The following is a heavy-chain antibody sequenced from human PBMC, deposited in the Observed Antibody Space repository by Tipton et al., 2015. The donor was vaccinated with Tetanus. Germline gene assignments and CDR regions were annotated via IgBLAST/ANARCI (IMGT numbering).Heavy chain of an antibody. V-gene: IGHV3-33*01. Sequence: SLRLSCAASGFIFSSYGIHWVRQAPGKGLEWVAVSWYDGTDKYYADSVKGRFTISRDNSKNTLYLQMNSLRAGDTAVYYCAREADCSGGSCFSGDFATSGQGTQVTVFS. J-gene: IGHJ4*02. CDR3: AREADCSGGSCFSGDFAT. D-gene: IGHD2-15*01. CDR1: GFIFSSYG. CDR2: SWYDGTDK.